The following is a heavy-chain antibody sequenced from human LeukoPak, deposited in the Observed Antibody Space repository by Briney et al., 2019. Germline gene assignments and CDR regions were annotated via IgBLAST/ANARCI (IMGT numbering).Heavy chain of an antibody. D-gene: IGHD3-10*01. J-gene: IGHJ6*02. CDR2: ISGSGGSK. CDR1: GFTFSSYA. Sequence: GGSLRLSCAASGFTFSSYAMSWVRQAPGKGLEWVSTISGSGGSKHYADSVEGRFTISRDNSKNTVYLQMNSLSAEDTAIYYCAKLTSASGAYGVDVWGQGTTVTVSS. V-gene: IGHV3-23*01. CDR3: AKLTSASGAYGVDV.